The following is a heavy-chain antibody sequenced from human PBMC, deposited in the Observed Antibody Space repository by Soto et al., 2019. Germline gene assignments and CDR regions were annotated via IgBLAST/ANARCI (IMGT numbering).Heavy chain of an antibody. V-gene: IGHV1-58*01. J-gene: IGHJ6*02. CDR3: AARKYGSGTQADYYGMDV. D-gene: IGHD3-10*01. Sequence: ASVKVSCKASGFPFTSSAVQWVRQARGQRLEWIGWIVVGSGNTNYAQKFQERVTITRDMSTSTAYMELSSLRSEDTAVYYCAARKYGSGTQADYYGMDVWGQGTTVTVSS. CDR1: GFPFTSSA. CDR2: IVVGSGNT.